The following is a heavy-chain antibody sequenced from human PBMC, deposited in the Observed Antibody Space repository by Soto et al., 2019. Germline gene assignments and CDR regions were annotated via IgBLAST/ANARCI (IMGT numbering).Heavy chain of an antibody. Sequence: PSETLCLTCTVSDGSLGSHYCSWIRQPPGRGLEWIGCMFYSGSTHYNPSLKSRVTISIDTSKTQFSLRLSSVTAADTAVYYCARQRYYYDSRSYFDSWGQGTLVTVSS. J-gene: IGHJ4*02. V-gene: IGHV4-59*08. CDR1: DGSLGSHY. CDR3: ARQRYYYDSRSYFDS. D-gene: IGHD3-10*01. CDR2: MFYSGST.